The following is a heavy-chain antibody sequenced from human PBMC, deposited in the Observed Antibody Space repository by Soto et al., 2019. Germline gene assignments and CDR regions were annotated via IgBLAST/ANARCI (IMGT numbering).Heavy chain of an antibody. CDR3: ARNYGHDCGGGDCYFYF. J-gene: IGHJ4*02. D-gene: IGHD2-21*02. V-gene: IGHV1-69*01. Sequence: QVQLVQSGAEVKKPGSSVRVSCKASGGTFSRYAINWVRQAPGHGLEWMGGTIPLFGTPNYAQKFRGRVTITADESASTAHMERRSVTSDDTAVYYCARNYGHDCGGGDCYFYFGGQGTLVTVSS. CDR1: GGTFSRYA. CDR2: TIPLFGTP.